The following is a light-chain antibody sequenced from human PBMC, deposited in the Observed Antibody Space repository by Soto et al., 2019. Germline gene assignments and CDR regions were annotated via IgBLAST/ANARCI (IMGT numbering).Light chain of an antibody. CDR3: AAWDDSPEGVV. V-gene: IGLV1-44*01. J-gene: IGLJ2*01. CDR2: SND. CDR1: SSNIGGNT. Sequence: QSVLTQPPSASGTPGRRVTISCSGSSSNIGGNTVNWFQQLPGTAPKLLIYSNDERPSGVPDRFSGSKSGTSASLAISGLQSEDEAEYYCAAWDDSPEGVVFGGGTKLTVL.